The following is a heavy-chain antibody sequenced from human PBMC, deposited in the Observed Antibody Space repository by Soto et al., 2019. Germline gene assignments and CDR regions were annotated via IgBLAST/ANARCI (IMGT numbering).Heavy chain of an antibody. V-gene: IGHV3-23*01. D-gene: IGHD6-25*01. CDR3: EKDPVVFHAGSGGYYIVD. CDR2: IGGSGGYT. J-gene: IGHJ4*02. CDR1: GFAFTSFA. Sequence: EVQLLESGGALVQPGGSLRLSCAASGFAFTSFAMDWVRQAPGKGPEWVSSIGGSGGYTFYADSAEGRFTISRDDSKNTLYLQMNSLRDEDTAVYYREKDPVVFHAGSGGYYIVDWGQGTLVTVSS.